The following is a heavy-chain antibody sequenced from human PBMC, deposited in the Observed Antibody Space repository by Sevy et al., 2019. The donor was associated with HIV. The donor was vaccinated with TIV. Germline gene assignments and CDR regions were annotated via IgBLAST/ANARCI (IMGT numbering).Heavy chain of an antibody. D-gene: IGHD2-21*02. Sequence: SETLSLTCGVSNFSISSGYYWGWIRQTPGKGLEWIGNTYHGGRTYYNPSLKGRVAISVDTSTNKLSRRLSSVTAADTAVYYCARQSGGDRLDYYGMDVWGQGTTVTVSS. CDR2: TYHGGRT. J-gene: IGHJ6*02. CDR3: ARQSGGDRLDYYGMDV. CDR1: NFSISSGYY. V-gene: IGHV4-38-2*01.